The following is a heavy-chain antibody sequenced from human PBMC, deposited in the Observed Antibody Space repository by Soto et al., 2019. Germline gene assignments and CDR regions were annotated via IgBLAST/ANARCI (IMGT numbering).Heavy chain of an antibody. J-gene: IGHJ4*02. CDR2: IIPIFGTA. V-gene: IGHV1-69*13. Sequence: SVKVSCKASGGTFSSYAISWVRQAPGQGLEWMGGIIPIFGTANYAQKFQGRVTITADESTSTAYMELSSLRSEDTAVYYCARDRDGYAIFNFWGQGTLVTVSS. D-gene: IGHD5-12*01. CDR1: GGTFSSYA. CDR3: ARDRDGYAIFNF.